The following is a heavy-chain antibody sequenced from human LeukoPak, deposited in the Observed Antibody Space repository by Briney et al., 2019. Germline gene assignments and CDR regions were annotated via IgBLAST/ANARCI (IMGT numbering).Heavy chain of an antibody. J-gene: IGHJ4*02. Sequence: GGSLRLSCTATGFTSSSYGMSWFCQASGKGLEWVANIKEDGSEKYYVDSVKGRFSISRDNAKNSLYLQMNSLRVEDTAVYYCARTTTGYYWGQGTLVTVSS. CDR2: IKEDGSEK. CDR1: GFTSSSYG. V-gene: IGHV3-7*05. D-gene: IGHD1-7*01. CDR3: ARTTTGYY.